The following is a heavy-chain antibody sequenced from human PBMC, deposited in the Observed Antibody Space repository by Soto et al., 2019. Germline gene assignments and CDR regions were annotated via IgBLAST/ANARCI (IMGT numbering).Heavy chain of an antibody. V-gene: IGHV1-69*13. D-gene: IGHD3-16*01. Sequence: SVKVSCKASGYTFTSYGISWVRQAPGQGLEWMGGIIPIFGTADYAQKFQGRVTITADESTSTAYMDLSSLRSEDTAVYYCARHLGGNHYYYGMDVWGQGTTVTVSS. CDR2: IIPIFGTA. J-gene: IGHJ6*02. CDR3: ARHLGGNHYYYGMDV. CDR1: GYTFTSYG.